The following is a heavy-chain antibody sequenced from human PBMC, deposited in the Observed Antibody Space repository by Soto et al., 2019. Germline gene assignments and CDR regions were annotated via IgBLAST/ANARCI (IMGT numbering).Heavy chain of an antibody. J-gene: IGHJ5*02. V-gene: IGHV4-34*01. CDR2: INHSGST. CDR1: GGSFSGYY. Sequence: SETLSLTCAVYGGSFSGYYWSXLRQPPGKGLEWIGEINHSGSTNYNPSLKSRVTISVDTSKNQFSLKLSSVTAADTAVYYCARSPQYSSSWYGLGRRNWFDPWGQGTLVTVSS. CDR3: ARSPQYSSSWYGLGRRNWFDP. D-gene: IGHD6-13*01.